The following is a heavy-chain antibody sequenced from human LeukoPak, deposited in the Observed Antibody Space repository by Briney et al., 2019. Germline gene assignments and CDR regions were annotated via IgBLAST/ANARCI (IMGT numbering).Heavy chain of an antibody. V-gene: IGHV1-69*02. CDR1: GGTFSSYT. CDR2: IIPILGIA. J-gene: IGHJ4*02. CDR3: ASPYDSSGYGYDY. D-gene: IGHD3-22*01. Sequence: ASVKVSCKASGGTFSSYTISLVRQAPGQGLEWMGRIIPILGIANYTQKFQGRVTITADKSTSTAYMELSSLRSEDTAVYYCASPYDSSGYGYDYWGQGTLVTVSS.